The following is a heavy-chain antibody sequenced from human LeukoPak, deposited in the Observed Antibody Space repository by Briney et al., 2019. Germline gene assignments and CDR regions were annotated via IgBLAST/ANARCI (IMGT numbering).Heavy chain of an antibody. CDR3: ARHYGSGSYYSY. D-gene: IGHD3-10*01. CDR2: IYYSGST. CDR1: GGSISSSSYY. Sequence: KPSETLSLTCTVSGGSISSSSYYWGWIRQPPGKGLEWIGSIYYSGSTYYNPSLKSRVTISVDTSKNQFSLKLSSVTAADTAVYYCARHYGSGSYYSYWGQGTLVTVSS. J-gene: IGHJ4*02. V-gene: IGHV4-39*01.